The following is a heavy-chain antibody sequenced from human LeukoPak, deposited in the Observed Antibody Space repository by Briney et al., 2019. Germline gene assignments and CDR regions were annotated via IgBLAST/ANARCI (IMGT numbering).Heavy chain of an antibody. D-gene: IGHD1-26*01. J-gene: IGHJ4*02. CDR2: INPSSGGT. Sequence: ASVKVSCKASGYTFTGYYMHWMRQTPGQGLEWMGWINPSSGGTNYAQKFQGRVTMTRDTSISTAYMELSRLTSDDTAVYYCARGTRGSYSSIHDWGQGTLVTVSS. CDR1: GYTFTGYY. V-gene: IGHV1-2*02. CDR3: ARGTRGSYSSIHD.